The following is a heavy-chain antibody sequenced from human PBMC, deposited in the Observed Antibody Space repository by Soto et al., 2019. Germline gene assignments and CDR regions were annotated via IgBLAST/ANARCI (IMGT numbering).Heavy chain of an antibody. CDR2: IYYSGST. CDR1: GGSISSGDYY. D-gene: IGHD1-1*01. Sequence: QVQLQESGPGLVKPSQTLSLTCTVSGGSISSGDYYWSWIRQPPGKGLEWIGYIYYSGSTYYNPSLKSRVTISVDTSNNQFSLKLSSVTAADTAVYYCARLGTTRGTYYYYGMDVWGQGTTVTVSS. J-gene: IGHJ6*02. CDR3: ARLGTTRGTYYYYGMDV. V-gene: IGHV4-30-4*01.